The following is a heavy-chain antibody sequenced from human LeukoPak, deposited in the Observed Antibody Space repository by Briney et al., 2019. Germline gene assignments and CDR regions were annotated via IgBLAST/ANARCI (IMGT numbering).Heavy chain of an antibody. CDR2: IYSVGSI. CDR1: GFTVSSNY. D-gene: IGHD1-26*01. CDR3: ARDSLGYSGTYSGDY. J-gene: IGHJ4*02. V-gene: IGHV3-53*01. Sequence: GGSLRLSCAASGFTVSSNYMSWVRQAPGKGLEWVSIIYSVGSIYHADSVKGRFTISRDNSKNTMYLQMNSLRAEDTAMYYCARDSLGYSGTYSGDYWGQGTLVTVSS.